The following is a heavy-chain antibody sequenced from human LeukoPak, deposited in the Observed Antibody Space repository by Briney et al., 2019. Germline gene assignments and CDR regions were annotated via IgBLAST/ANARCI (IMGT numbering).Heavy chain of an antibody. CDR3: AKDGGGYSYGYFDY. J-gene: IGHJ4*02. D-gene: IGHD5-18*01. CDR2: ISWNSGSI. Sequence: PGGSLRLSCAASGFTFDDYAMHWVRQAPGKGLEWVSGISWNSGSIGYADSVKGRFTISRDNAKYSLYLQMNSLRAEDTALYYCAKDGGGYSYGYFDYWGQGTLVTVSS. CDR1: GFTFDDYA. V-gene: IGHV3-9*01.